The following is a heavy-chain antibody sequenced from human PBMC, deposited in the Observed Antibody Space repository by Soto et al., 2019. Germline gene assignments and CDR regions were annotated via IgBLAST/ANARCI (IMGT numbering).Heavy chain of an antibody. D-gene: IGHD1-26*01. CDR1: GFTVSSYA. CDR2: ISGSGGST. V-gene: IGHV3-23*01. J-gene: IGHJ4*02. CDR3: ARRGSGSYYDY. Sequence: EVQLWECGGGLVQPGGSLRLSCADSGFTVSSYAMRWVRQAPVKGLEWVSAISGSGGSTYYADSVKGRFTISRDNSKNTLYLQMNSLRAEDTAVYYCARRGSGSYYDYWGQGTLVTVSS.